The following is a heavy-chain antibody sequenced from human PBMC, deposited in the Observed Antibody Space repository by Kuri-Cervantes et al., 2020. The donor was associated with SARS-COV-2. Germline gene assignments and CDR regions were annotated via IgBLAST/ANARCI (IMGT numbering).Heavy chain of an antibody. V-gene: IGHV3-30*01. CDR3: ARDSYGDYDWYFDL. D-gene: IGHD4-17*01. CDR2: ISYDGSNK. CDR1: GFTFSSYA. Sequence: GESLKISCAASGFTFSSYAMHWVRQAPGKGLEWVAAISYDGSNKYYADSVKGRFTISRDNSKNTLYLQMNSLRAEDTAVYYCARDSYGDYDWYFDLWARGNLVTVSS. J-gene: IGHJ2*01.